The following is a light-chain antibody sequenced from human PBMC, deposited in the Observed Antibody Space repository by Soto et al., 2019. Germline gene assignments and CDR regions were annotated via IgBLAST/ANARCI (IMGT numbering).Light chain of an antibody. CDR3: SSYRSIGSLV. J-gene: IGLJ1*01. CDR1: SSDIGGYNY. Sequence: QSVLTQAASVSGSPGQSITISCTGTSSDIGGYNYVSWYQQHPGKAPKVIIYEVSNRPSGVSNRFSGSKSGNTASLTISGLQAADEAAYYCSSYRSIGSLVFGTGTKLTVL. CDR2: EVS. V-gene: IGLV2-14*01.